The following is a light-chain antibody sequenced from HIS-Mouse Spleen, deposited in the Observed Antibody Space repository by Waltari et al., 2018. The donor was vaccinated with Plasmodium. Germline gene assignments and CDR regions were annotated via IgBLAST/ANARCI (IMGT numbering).Light chain of an antibody. CDR2: GAS. V-gene: IGKV3-15*01. CDR1: QSVSST. J-gene: IGKJ3*01. Sequence: EIVMTQSPATLSVSQGERATLSCRARQSVSSTLAWYQHKPGQAPRLLIYGASTRATGIPARFSGSGSGTEFTLTISSLQSEDFAVYYCQQYNNWSFTFGPGTKVDIK. CDR3: QQYNNWSFT.